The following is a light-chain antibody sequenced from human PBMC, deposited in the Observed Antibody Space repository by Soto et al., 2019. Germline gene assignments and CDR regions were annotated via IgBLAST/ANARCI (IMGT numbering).Light chain of an antibody. J-gene: IGKJ1*01. CDR1: QSVSSSY. Sequence: EIVLTQSPGTLSLSPGEVATLYFSASQSVSSSYLTWYQQKPGQAPRLLIYGASTRATSIPARFSGSGSGTDFTLTIASLQPDDFATYYCQQYETFSGTFGPGTKVDIK. CDR2: GAS. CDR3: QQYETFSGT. V-gene: IGKV3-20*01.